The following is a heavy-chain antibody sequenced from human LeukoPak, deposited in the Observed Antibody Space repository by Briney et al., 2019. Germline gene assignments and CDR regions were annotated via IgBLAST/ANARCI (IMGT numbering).Heavy chain of an antibody. CDR3: TGVWFGEFFDY. CDR2: ISAYNGNT. D-gene: IGHD3-10*01. Sequence: ASVKVSCKASGYTFTSYGISWVRQAPGQGLEWMGWISAYNGNTNYAQKFQGRVTMTRDTSISTAYMKLSRLRSDDTAVYYCTGVWFGEFFDYWGQGTLVTVSS. V-gene: IGHV1-18*01. J-gene: IGHJ4*02. CDR1: GYTFTSYG.